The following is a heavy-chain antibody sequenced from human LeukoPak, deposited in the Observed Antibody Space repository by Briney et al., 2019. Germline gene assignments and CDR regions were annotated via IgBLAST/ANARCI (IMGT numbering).Heavy chain of an antibody. CDR3: ARGPHYDILTGYYHFDY. CDR2: MNPYSGNT. Sequence: ASVKVSCQASGYTFTSYDINWVRQATGQGLEWMGWMNPYSGNTGFEQKFQGRVTMTRNTSINTAYMELSSLRSEDTAVYYCARGPHYDILTGYYHFDYWGQGTQVTVSS. CDR1: GYTFTSYD. J-gene: IGHJ4*02. D-gene: IGHD3-9*01. V-gene: IGHV1-8*01.